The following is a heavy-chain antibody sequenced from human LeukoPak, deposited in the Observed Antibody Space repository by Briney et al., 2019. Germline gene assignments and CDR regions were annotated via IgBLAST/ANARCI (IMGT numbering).Heavy chain of an antibody. CDR1: GFTFSNYW. CDR2: IKFDGSEK. Sequence: GGSLRLSCAASGFTFSNYWMTWVRQAPGKGLEWVASIKFDGSEKYYVDSVKGRFTISRDNAKNTLYLQMSSLRAEDTAVYYCATFGVIVRNDYYDYWGQGALVAVSS. J-gene: IGHJ4*02. CDR3: ATFGVIVRNDYYDY. D-gene: IGHD3-3*01. V-gene: IGHV3-7*03.